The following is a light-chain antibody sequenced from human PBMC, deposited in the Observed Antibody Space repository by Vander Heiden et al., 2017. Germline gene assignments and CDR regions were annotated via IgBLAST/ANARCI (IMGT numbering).Light chain of an antibody. J-gene: IGLJ2*01. V-gene: IGLV2-14*03. CDR2: DVN. Sequence: QSALTQPASVSGSPGQSITIPCTGTSSDVGGYNYVSWYQQHPGKAPKLMIYDVNNRPSGVSNRFSGSKSGNTASLTISGLQAEDEADYYCNSYTTSSPVVFGGGTKLTVL. CDR3: NSYTTSSPVV. CDR1: SSDVGGYNY.